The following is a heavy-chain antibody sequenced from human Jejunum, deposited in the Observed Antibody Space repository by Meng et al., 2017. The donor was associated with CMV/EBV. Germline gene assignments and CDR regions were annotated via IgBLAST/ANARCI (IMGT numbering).Heavy chain of an antibody. Sequence: WMTGISQDTGKGLGGVACRNQEGGEKYYMDSVKRQFTISRDNAKNSLYLQMNSLRVEDTAVYYCVREGGMGCRNMSCYFRFDPWGQGTLVTVSS. J-gene: IGHJ5*02. CDR2: RNQEGGEK. CDR3: VREGGMGCRNMSCYFRFDP. CDR1: W. D-gene: IGHD2-2*01. V-gene: IGHV3-7*01.